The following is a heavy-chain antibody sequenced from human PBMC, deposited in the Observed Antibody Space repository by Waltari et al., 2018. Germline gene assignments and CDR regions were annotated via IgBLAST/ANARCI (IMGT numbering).Heavy chain of an antibody. Sequence: EVQLVESGGGLVQPGGSLRLSCAASGVNWIRQAPGKGLEWVANINRDGSRESYVDSVKGRFTISRDNAKNSVFLQMNSLRVEDTAVYYCEGSWTWGQGTLVTVSS. V-gene: IGHV3-7*01. D-gene: IGHD5-12*01. CDR1: GVN. CDR3: EGSWT. J-gene: IGHJ4*02. CDR2: INRDGSRE.